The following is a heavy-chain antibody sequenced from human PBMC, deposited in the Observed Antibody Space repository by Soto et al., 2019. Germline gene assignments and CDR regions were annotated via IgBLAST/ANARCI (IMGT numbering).Heavy chain of an antibody. D-gene: IGHD5-18*01. CDR2: IIPIFGTA. Sequence: LVKVSCKASGGTFSSYAISWVRQAPGQVLEWMGVIIPIFGTANYAQKFQGRVTITADESTSTAYMELSSLRSEDTAVYYCARQRSGYSYGSHFGYGGQGTLVTVSS. CDR1: GGTFSSYA. J-gene: IGHJ4*02. V-gene: IGHV1-69*13. CDR3: ARQRSGYSYGSHFGY.